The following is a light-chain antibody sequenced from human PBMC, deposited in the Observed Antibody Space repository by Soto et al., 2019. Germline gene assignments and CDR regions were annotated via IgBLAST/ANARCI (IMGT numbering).Light chain of an antibody. CDR2: DAS. CDR3: VQRTTWPWT. Sequence: EIVLTQSPGTLSLSPGDRATLSCRASQSVSSHLAWYQQKPGQALRLLIYDASNRATGIPARFSGSGSGTDFTLTISSLEPEDFAVYHCVQRTTWPWTCGQGSKVEIK. V-gene: IGKV3-11*01. J-gene: IGKJ1*01. CDR1: QSVSSH.